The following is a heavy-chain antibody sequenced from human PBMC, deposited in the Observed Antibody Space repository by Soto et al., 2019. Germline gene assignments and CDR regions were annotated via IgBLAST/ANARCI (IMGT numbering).Heavy chain of an antibody. J-gene: IGHJ4*02. CDR3: ERLIGNSGLAF. D-gene: IGHD5-12*01. CDR2: TYYRSRWYN. CDR1: GDSVSSSSVT. Sequence: SQTLSLTCAISGDSVSSSSVTWNWIRQSPSRGLEWLGRTYYRSRWYNDYAESVKSRIIINPDTSKNQFSLHLNSVTPEDTAVYFCERLIGNSGLAFWGQGTWATAS. V-gene: IGHV6-1*01.